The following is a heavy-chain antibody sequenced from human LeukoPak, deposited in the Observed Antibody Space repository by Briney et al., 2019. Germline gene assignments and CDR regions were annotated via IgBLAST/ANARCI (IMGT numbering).Heavy chain of an antibody. CDR3: ARDGQSVGPDAFDI. CDR2: IRSSSSYI. V-gene: IGHV3-21*01. J-gene: IGHJ3*02. CDR1: GLTFSSYR. Sequence: GGSLRLSCAASGLTFSSYRMSWVRQAPGKGLEWVSSIRSSSSYIYYADSVKGRFTISRDNAKNSLYLQMNSLRAEDTAVYYCARDGQSVGPDAFDIWGQGTMVTVSS.